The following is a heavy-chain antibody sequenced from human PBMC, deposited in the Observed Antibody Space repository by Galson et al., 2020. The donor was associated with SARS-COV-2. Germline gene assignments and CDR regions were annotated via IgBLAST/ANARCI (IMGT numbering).Heavy chain of an antibody. V-gene: IGHV3-74*01. CDR2: ISSDGNSA. D-gene: IGHD3-16*01. CDR3: AREGEDTWYDYVLDA. CDR1: GFTFRTYW. Sequence: GESLKISCAASGFTFRTYWMHWVRQVSGKGLEWVSRISSDGNSALYADSVKGRFTTSSDNAKNTLYLHLNSLRVDDTAMYYCAREGEDTWYDYVLDAWGQGTTFTVSS. J-gene: IGHJ6*02.